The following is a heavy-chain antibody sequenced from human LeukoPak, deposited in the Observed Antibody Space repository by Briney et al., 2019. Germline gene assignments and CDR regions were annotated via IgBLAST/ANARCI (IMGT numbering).Heavy chain of an antibody. V-gene: IGHV4-31*03. Sequence: SETLSHTCTVSGDSISSGGYYWSWIRQHPGKGLEWIGYTSYSGNTYYNPSLKSRAAISADTPKNQFSLKLSSTTAADTAVYYCVRSATIAVFRYGMDVWGQGTTVTVSS. CDR3: VRSATIAVFRYGMDV. D-gene: IGHD5-24*01. J-gene: IGHJ6*02. CDR2: TSYSGNT. CDR1: GDSISSGGYY.